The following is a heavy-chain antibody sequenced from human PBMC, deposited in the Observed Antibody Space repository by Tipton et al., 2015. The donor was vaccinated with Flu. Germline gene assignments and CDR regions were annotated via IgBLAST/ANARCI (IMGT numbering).Heavy chain of an antibody. CDR1: GASISSGSFY. D-gene: IGHD3-16*01. Sequence: LRLSCTVSGASISSGSFYWTWLRQPAGKGLEWIGRLYTAGGTTYNSSLKSRVTISLDTPKNQFSLSLNSVTAADTAVYFCARQRSYYDTSGPRGGGFYLDYWGQGALVTASS. V-gene: IGHV4-61*02. J-gene: IGHJ4*02. CDR3: ARQRSYYDTSGPRGGGFYLDY. CDR2: LYTAGGT.